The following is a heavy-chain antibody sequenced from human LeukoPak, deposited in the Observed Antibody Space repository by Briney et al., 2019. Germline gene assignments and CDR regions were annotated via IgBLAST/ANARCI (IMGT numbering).Heavy chain of an antibody. V-gene: IGHV3-33*06. J-gene: IGHJ3*02. CDR2: IWYDGSNK. Sequence: GGSLRLSCAASGFTFTSYSMNWVRQAPGKGLEWVTVIWYDGSNKYYADSVKGRFTISRDNSKNTLYLQMNSLRAEDTAVYYCAKEGPHSGSYPDAFDIWGQGTMVTVSS. D-gene: IGHD1-26*01. CDR3: AKEGPHSGSYPDAFDI. CDR1: GFTFTSYS.